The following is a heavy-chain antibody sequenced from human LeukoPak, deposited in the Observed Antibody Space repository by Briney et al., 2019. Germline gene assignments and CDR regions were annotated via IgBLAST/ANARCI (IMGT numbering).Heavy chain of an antibody. V-gene: IGHV3-23*01. D-gene: IGHD6-19*01. CDR3: AKDPILSGYSSGWPDAFDI. J-gene: IGHJ3*02. Sequence: PGGSLRLSCAASGFTFSSYAMSWVRQAPGKGLEWVSAISGSGGSTYYADSVKGRFTISRDNSKNTLYLQMNSLRAEDTAVYYCAKDPILSGYSSGWPDAFDIWGQGTMVTVSS. CDR1: GFTFSSYA. CDR2: ISGSGGST.